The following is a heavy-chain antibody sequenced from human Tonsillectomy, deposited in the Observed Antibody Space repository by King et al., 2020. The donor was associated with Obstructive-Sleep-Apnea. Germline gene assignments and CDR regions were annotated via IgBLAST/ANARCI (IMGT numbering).Heavy chain of an antibody. Sequence: QLVQSGGGLVQPGGSLRLSCAASGFTFSSYWMHWVRPAPGKGLVWVSRINSGGSSTSYADSVKGRFTISRDNAKNTLYLQMNSLRAEDTAVYHCARGTYGSGSYPGYWGQGTLVTVSS. V-gene: IGHV3-74*02. D-gene: IGHD3-10*01. CDR2: INSGGSST. CDR3: ARGTYGSGSYPGY. CDR1: GFTFSSYW. J-gene: IGHJ4*02.